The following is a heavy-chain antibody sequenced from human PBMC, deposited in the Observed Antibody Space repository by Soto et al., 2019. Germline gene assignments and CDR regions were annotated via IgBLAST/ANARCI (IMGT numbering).Heavy chain of an antibody. CDR2: IVVGSGNT. J-gene: IGHJ3*02. Sequence: SVKVSCKASGFTFTSSAVQWVRQARGQRLEWIGWIVVGSGNTDYAQKFQERVTITRDMSTSTAYMELSSLRSEDTAVYYCAATGDYYDSSGPAAFDIWGQGTMVTVSS. CDR3: AATGDYYDSSGPAAFDI. D-gene: IGHD3-22*01. CDR1: GFTFTSSA. V-gene: IGHV1-58*01.